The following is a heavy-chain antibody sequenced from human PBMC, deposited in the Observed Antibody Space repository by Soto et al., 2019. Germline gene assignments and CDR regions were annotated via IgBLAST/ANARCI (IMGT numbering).Heavy chain of an antibody. D-gene: IGHD3-22*01. V-gene: IGHV4-59*01. CDR1: GDSISTFY. Sequence: SETLSLTCTVSGDSISTFYWGWMRQSPGKELEWIGYVYYTGSTSYNPSLKSRVTISVDRSKNQFSLKLTSANAADTAVYYCARGRTVRNYADDSSDYFYFFDYWGQGTQVTVSS. J-gene: IGHJ4*02. CDR2: VYYTGST. CDR3: ARGRTVRNYADDSSDYFYFFDY.